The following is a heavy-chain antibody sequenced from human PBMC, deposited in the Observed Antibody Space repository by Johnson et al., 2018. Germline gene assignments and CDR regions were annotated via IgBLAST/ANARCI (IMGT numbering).Heavy chain of an antibody. J-gene: IGHJ6*02. V-gene: IGHV3-33*01. Sequence: QVQLVESGGGVVQPGRSLRLSCAASGFTFSSYGMHWVRQAPGKGLEWVAVIWYDGSNKYYADSVKGRFTISRDNSKNTLDLQMNSLRAEDTAVDYCARARSWGIQLYYYYYGMDVWGQGTTVTVSS. CDR3: ARARSWGIQLYYYYYGMDV. CDR1: GFTFSSYG. D-gene: IGHD5-18*01. CDR2: IWYDGSNK.